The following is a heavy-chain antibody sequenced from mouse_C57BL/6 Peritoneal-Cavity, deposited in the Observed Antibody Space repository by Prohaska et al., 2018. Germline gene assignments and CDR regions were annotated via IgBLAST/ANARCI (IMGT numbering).Heavy chain of an antibody. J-gene: IGHJ4*01. D-gene: IGHD2-1*01. CDR1: GFTFCNYW. CDR3: TSSIYSYAMDY. CDR2: IRLKSDNYAT. V-gene: IGHV6-3*01. Sequence: EVNLEDSGGGLVQPGCSMKLSCVASGFTFCNYWMNLVRQSPEKELEWVVQIRLKSDNYATHYAESVKGRFTISRDDSKSSVYLQMNNLRAEDTGIYYCTSSIYSYAMDYWGQGTSVTVSS.